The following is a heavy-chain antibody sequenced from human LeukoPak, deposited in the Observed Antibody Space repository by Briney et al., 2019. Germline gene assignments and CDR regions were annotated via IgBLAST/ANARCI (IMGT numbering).Heavy chain of an antibody. CDR1: GYSFTGYY. CDR3: ARGPNHYYYMDF. Sequence: ASMKVSCKASGYSFTGYYIHWVRQAPGQGLECMGWINPNGGVTKSAQKFQGRVTMTRDMSINTVYMELSGLTSDDTALYYCARGPNHYYYMDFWGKGTTVSVSS. V-gene: IGHV1-2*02. J-gene: IGHJ6*03. CDR2: INPNGGVT.